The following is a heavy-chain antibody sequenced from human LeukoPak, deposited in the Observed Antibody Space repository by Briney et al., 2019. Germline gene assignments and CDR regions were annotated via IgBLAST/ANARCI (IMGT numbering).Heavy chain of an antibody. CDR3: ARDSGSGSYGMDV. CDR2: ISAYNGNT. D-gene: IGHD3-10*01. V-gene: IGHV1-18*01. J-gene: IGHJ6*02. Sequence: GASVKVSCKASGYTFTSYGISWVRQAPGQGLEWMGWISAYNGNTNYAQKLQGRVTMTRDTSTSTVYMELSSLRSEDTAVYYCARDSGSGSYGMDVWGQGTTVTVSS. CDR1: GYTFTSYG.